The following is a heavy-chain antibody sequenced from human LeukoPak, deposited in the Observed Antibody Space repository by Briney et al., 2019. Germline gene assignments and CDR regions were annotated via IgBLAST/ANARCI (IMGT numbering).Heavy chain of an antibody. Sequence: PSETLSLTCTVSGGSISSYYWSWIRQPAGKGLEWIGRIYTSGSTNYNPSLKSRVTISVDTSKNQFSLKLSSVTAADTAVYYCARGLVWLAAAGTKGRAFDYWGQGTLVTVSS. D-gene: IGHD6-13*01. CDR3: ARGLVWLAAAGTKGRAFDY. CDR2: IYTSGST. V-gene: IGHV4-4*07. CDR1: GGSISSYY. J-gene: IGHJ4*02.